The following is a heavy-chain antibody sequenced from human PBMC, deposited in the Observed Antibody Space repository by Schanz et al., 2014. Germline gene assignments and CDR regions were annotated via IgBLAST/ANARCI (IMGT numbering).Heavy chain of an antibody. Sequence: EVQLLESGGGLVQPGGSLRLSCAASGFTFSSYAMSWVRQAPGKGLEWVSTVYMSAASTRYADSVKGRFIISRDSSKNTLFLQMNSLRPEDTALYFCAKGQLLSYYFDYWGQGTLVTVSS. V-gene: IGHV3-23*05. J-gene: IGHJ4*02. CDR3: AKGQLLSYYFDY. CDR1: GFTFSSYA. CDR2: VYMSAAST. D-gene: IGHD2-21*01.